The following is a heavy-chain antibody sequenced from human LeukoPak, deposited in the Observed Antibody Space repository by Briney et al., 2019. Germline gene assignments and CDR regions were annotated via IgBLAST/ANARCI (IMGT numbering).Heavy chain of an antibody. CDR1: GGSIRSYY. D-gene: IGHD3-10*01. CDR2: IYYSGST. Sequence: SETLSLTCTVSGGSIRSYYWSWIRQPPGKGLEWIAYIYYSGSTSYNPSLKSRVTISVDTSKNQFSLKLSSVTAADTAVYYCARDQRAGRGYFDLWGRGTLVTVSS. CDR3: ARDQRAGRGYFDL. V-gene: IGHV4-59*01. J-gene: IGHJ2*01.